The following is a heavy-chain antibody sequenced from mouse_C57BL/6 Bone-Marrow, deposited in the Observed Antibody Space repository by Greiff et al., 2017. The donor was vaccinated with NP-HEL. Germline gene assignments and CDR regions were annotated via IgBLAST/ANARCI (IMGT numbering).Heavy chain of an antibody. J-gene: IGHJ2*01. CDR2: INPSNGGT. V-gene: IGHV1-53*01. D-gene: IGHD1-1*01. CDR1: GYTFTSYW. Sequence: QVQLQQPGTELVKPGASVKLSCKASGYTFTSYWMHWVKQRPGQGLEWIGNINPSNGGTNYNEKFKSKATLTVDKSSSTAYMQLSSLTSEDSAVYYCARPHYYGSSYRHYFDYWGQGTTLTVSS. CDR3: ARPHYYGSSYRHYFDY.